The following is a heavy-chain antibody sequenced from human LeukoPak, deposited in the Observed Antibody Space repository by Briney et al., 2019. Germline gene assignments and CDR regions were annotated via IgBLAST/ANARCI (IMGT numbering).Heavy chain of an antibody. J-gene: IGHJ6*03. CDR2: ISSSGSTI. Sequence: GGSLRLSCAASGFTFSSYEMNWVRQAPGKGLEWVSYISSSGSTIYYADSVKGRFTISRDNAKNSLYLQMNSLRAEDTALYYCARETGYYYYYYMDVWGKGTTVTVSS. CDR1: GFTFSSYE. D-gene: IGHD7-27*01. CDR3: ARETGYYYYYYMDV. V-gene: IGHV3-48*03.